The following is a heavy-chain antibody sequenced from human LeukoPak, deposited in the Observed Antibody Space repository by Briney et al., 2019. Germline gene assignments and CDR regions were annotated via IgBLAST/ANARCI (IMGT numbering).Heavy chain of an antibody. Sequence: PGGSLSLSCAASGFTLSSYAMSWVRQAPGKGLEWVSAISGSGGRTYYADSVKGRFTISRDNSKNTLYLQMNSLRAEDTAVYYCAKFVSSSWFNYFDYWGQGTLVTVSS. CDR1: GFTLSSYA. V-gene: IGHV3-23*01. D-gene: IGHD6-13*01. CDR3: AKFVSSSWFNYFDY. J-gene: IGHJ4*02. CDR2: ISGSGGRT.